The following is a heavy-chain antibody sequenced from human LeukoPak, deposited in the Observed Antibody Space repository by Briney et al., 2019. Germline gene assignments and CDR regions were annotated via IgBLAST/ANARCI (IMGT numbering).Heavy chain of an antibody. CDR1: GASISSGTYS. CDR3: GRVSPVSGSSYSYYYYYGMDV. D-gene: IGHD1-26*01. J-gene: IGHJ6*02. Sequence: SETLSLTCTVSGASISSGTYSWSWIRQPPGEGLEWIGYIYHTGSTYYNPSLKGRVTISVDRSKNQFSLKPSSVTAADTAVYYCGRVSPVSGSSYSYYYYYGMDVWGQGTTVTVSS. CDR2: IYHTGST. V-gene: IGHV4-30-2*01.